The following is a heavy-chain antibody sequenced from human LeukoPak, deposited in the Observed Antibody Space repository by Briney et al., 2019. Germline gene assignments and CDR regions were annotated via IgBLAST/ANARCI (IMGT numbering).Heavy chain of an antibody. D-gene: IGHD4-17*01. Sequence: GGSLRLSCAASGFTFSSYSVNWVRQAPGKGLEWVSSISSSSSYIYYADSVKGRFTISRDNAKNSLYLQMNSLRAEDTAVYYCARDGDYGEGYFDYWGQGTLVTVSS. V-gene: IGHV3-21*01. J-gene: IGHJ4*02. CDR2: ISSSSSYI. CDR3: ARDGDYGEGYFDY. CDR1: GFTFSSYS.